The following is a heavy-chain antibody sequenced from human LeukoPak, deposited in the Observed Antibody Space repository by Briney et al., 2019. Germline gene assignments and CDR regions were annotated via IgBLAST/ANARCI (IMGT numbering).Heavy chain of an antibody. Sequence: GGSLRLSCAASGFTFSSYSMNWVRQAPGKGLEWVSSISSSSSYIYYADSVKGRFTISRDNSKNTLYLQMNSLRAEDTAVYYCARDRMVRGVSQYYFDYWGQGTLVTVSS. CDR1: GFTFSSYS. CDR3: ARDRMVRGVSQYYFDY. J-gene: IGHJ4*02. D-gene: IGHD3-10*01. CDR2: ISSSSSYI. V-gene: IGHV3-21*04.